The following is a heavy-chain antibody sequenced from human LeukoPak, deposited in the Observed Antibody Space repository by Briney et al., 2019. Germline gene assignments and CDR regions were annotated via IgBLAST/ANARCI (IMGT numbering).Heavy chain of an antibody. Sequence: PGRSLRLSCAASGFTFSSYGMHWVRQAPGKGLEWVAVISYDGSNKYYADSVKGRFTISRDNSKNTLYLQMNSLRAEDTAVYYCARNSGYEDDYYYYYMDVWGKGTTVTVSS. V-gene: IGHV3-30*03. CDR3: ARNSGYEDDYYYYYMDV. CDR1: GFTFSSYG. J-gene: IGHJ6*03. D-gene: IGHD5-12*01. CDR2: ISYDGSNK.